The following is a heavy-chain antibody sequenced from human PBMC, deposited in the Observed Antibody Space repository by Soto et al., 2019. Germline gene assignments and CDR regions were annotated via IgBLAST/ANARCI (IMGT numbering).Heavy chain of an antibody. CDR2: INHSGST. CDR3: ARVPGIAVAGIGY. D-gene: IGHD6-19*01. Sequence: QVQLQQWGAGLLKPSETLSLTCAVYGGSFSGYYWSWIRQPPGKGLEWIGEINHSGSTNYNPSLTSRVTISVDTSKNQFSLKLSSVTAADTAVYYCARVPGIAVAGIGYWGQGTLVTVSS. J-gene: IGHJ4*02. V-gene: IGHV4-34*01. CDR1: GGSFSGYY.